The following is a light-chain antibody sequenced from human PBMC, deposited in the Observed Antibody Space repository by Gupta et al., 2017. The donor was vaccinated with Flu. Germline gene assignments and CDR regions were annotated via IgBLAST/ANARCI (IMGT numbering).Light chain of an antibody. CDR2: KDT. V-gene: IGLV3-25*03. J-gene: IGLJ2*01. CDR3: QTADSSGTHVV. Sequence: HTASTTGSGKMFATQNSFSYRQKPGQAPVLVIYKDTDRPSGIPERYSGTSSGTTVTLTISGVQAEDEADYHCQTADSSGTHVVFGGGTKLTVL. CDR1: MFATQN.